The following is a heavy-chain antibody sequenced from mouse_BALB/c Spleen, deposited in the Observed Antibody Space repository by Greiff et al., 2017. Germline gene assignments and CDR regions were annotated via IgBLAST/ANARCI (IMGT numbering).Heavy chain of an antibody. CDR1: GFTFSSYA. CDR3: ARGGDWDPDY. J-gene: IGHJ2*01. Sequence: EVQVVESGGGLVKPGGSLKLSCAASGFTFSSYAMSWVRQTPEKRLEWVASISSGGSTYYPDSVKGRFTISRDNARNILYLQMSSLRSEDTAMYYCARGGDWDPDYWGQGTTLTVSS. V-gene: IGHV5-6-5*01. D-gene: IGHD4-1*01. CDR2: ISSGGST.